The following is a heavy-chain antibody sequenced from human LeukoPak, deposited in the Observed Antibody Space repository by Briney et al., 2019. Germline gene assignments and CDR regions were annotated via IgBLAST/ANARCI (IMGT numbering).Heavy chain of an antibody. CDR1: GGSISNYY. CDR3: ARSDTYGGVIAFDAFDI. J-gene: IGHJ3*02. CDR2: IFYNGNT. Sequence: SETLSLTCTVSGGSISNYYWSWLRQFPGKALEWVGYIFYNGNTNYSPSLKSRVTVSLDTSKNQFSLELSSVTAADTAIYYCARSDTYGGVIAFDAFDIWGPGAMVTVSS. D-gene: IGHD3-16*02. V-gene: IGHV4-59*01.